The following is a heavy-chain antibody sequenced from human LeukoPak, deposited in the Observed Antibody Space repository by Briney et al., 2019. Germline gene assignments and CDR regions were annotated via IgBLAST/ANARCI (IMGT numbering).Heavy chain of an antibody. Sequence: GGSLRLSCAASGFTFDDYAMHWVRQAPGKGLEWVSGISWNSSSIGYADSVKGRFTISRDNAKNSLYLQMNSLRAEDMALYYCAKDQGYCSSTSCYSSGMDVWGKGTTVTVSS. V-gene: IGHV3-9*03. CDR1: GFTFDDYA. J-gene: IGHJ6*03. CDR2: ISWNSSSI. CDR3: AKDQGYCSSTSCYSSGMDV. D-gene: IGHD2-2*01.